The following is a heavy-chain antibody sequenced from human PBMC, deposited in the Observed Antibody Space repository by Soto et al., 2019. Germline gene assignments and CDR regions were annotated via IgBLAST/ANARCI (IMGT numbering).Heavy chain of an antibody. V-gene: IGHV3-21*01. CDR1: GFTFSNYE. D-gene: IGHD2-21*02. Sequence: GVSLRLSCAASGFTFSNYEMNWVRQAPGKGPEWVSSISRSAGNTYYADSVKGRFTISRDNAKNSMYLQMNSLRAEDTAVYYCARDKVTGLDAFDIWGQGTMVTVS. CDR2: ISRSAGNT. J-gene: IGHJ3*02. CDR3: ARDKVTGLDAFDI.